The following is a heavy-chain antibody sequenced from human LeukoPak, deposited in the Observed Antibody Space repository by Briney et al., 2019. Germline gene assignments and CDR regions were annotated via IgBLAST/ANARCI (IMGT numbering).Heavy chain of an antibody. Sequence: ASVKVSCKASGYTFTGYYMHWVRQAPGQGLEWMGRINPNSGGTIYAQKFQGRVTMTRDTSSSTGYMELSRLRSDDTAIYYCARDFAGYYFDYWGQGTLVTVSS. CDR3: ARDFAGYYFDY. J-gene: IGHJ4*02. CDR1: GYTFTGYY. D-gene: IGHD3-9*01. V-gene: IGHV1-2*06. CDR2: INPNSGGT.